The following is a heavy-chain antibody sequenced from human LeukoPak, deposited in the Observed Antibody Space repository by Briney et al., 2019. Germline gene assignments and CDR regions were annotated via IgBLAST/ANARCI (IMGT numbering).Heavy chain of an antibody. Sequence: GGSPRLSCAASGFTFSSYSMNWVRQAPGKGLEWVSSISSSNTYIYYADSVKGRFTISRDNAKNSLYLQMSSLRAEDTAVYYCAREGGHCSNGICSYFDYWGQGSLVTVSS. CDR3: AREGGHCSNGICSYFDY. CDR1: GFTFSSYS. V-gene: IGHV3-21*01. CDR2: ISSSNTYI. J-gene: IGHJ4*02. D-gene: IGHD2-8*01.